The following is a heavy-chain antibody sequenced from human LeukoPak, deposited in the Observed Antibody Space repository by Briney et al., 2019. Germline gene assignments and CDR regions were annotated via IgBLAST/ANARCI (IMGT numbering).Heavy chain of an antibody. D-gene: IGHD1-26*01. V-gene: IGHV4-34*01. CDR2: INHSGST. Sequence: PSETLSLTCAVYGGSFSGYYWSWIRQPPGKGLEWIGEINHSGSTNYNPSLKSRVTISVDTSKNQFSLKLSSVTAADTAVYYCARDPTRIVGAARFDYWGQGTLVTVSS. CDR1: GGSFSGYY. J-gene: IGHJ4*02. CDR3: ARDPTRIVGAARFDY.